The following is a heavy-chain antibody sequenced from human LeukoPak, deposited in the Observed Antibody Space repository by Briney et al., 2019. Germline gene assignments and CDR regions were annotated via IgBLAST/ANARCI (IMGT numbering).Heavy chain of an antibody. D-gene: IGHD3-22*01. Sequence: GGSLRLSCAASGFNFSASAMHWVRQASGKGLEWVGRIRSKTHSYATTYAASVTGRFSISRDDSKNTAYLQMSSLTTEDTAVYYCARELYYYDTGNFDYWGQGTLVTVSS. CDR2: IRSKTHSYAT. J-gene: IGHJ4*02. CDR3: ARELYYYDTGNFDY. V-gene: IGHV3-73*01. CDR1: GFNFSASA.